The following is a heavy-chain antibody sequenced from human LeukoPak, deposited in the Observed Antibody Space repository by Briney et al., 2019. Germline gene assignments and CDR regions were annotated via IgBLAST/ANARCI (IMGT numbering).Heavy chain of an antibody. Sequence: PSGTLSLTCAVSGGSISSSNWWSWVRQPPGKGLEWIGEIYHSGSTNYNPSLKSRATISVDKSKNQFSLKLSSVTAADTAVYYCARVAYYSDRSAFAFFDYWGRGTLVTVSS. CDR3: ARVAYYSDRSAFAFFDY. D-gene: IGHD3-22*01. J-gene: IGHJ4*02. CDR1: GGSISSSNW. CDR2: IYHSGST. V-gene: IGHV4-4*02.